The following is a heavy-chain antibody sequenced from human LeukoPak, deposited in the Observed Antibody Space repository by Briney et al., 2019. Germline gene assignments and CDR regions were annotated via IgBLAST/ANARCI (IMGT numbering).Heavy chain of an antibody. Sequence: PGGSLRLSCVASGFTFSSYAMSWVRQAPGKGLDWVSAISGSGTTTYYADSVKGRFTISRDNSKNTLYLQMNSLRAEDTAVYYCARDFDSGYVPHYWGQGTLVTVSS. CDR3: ARDFDSGYVPHY. CDR1: GFTFSSYA. CDR2: ISGSGTTT. J-gene: IGHJ4*02. D-gene: IGHD5-12*01. V-gene: IGHV3-23*01.